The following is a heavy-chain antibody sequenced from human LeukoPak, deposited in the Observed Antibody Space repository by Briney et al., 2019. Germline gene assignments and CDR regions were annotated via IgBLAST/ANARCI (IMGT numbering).Heavy chain of an antibody. D-gene: IGHD3-3*01. Sequence: PSETLSLTCAVSGHSLSSVYYWGWSRQPPGKGLEWGGSIYHSGSTYYNPSLKSRVTISVDTSKNHFSLKLSSVTAADTAVYYCAGKITIFGVVIGSDAFDIWGQGTMVTVSS. CDR3: AGKITIFGVVIGSDAFDI. J-gene: IGHJ3*02. V-gene: IGHV4-38-2*01. CDR2: IYHSGST. CDR1: GHSLSSVYY.